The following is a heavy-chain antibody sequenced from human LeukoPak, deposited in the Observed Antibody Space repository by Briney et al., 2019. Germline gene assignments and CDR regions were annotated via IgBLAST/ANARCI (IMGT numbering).Heavy chain of an antibody. Sequence: GGSLTLSCAASGLTFSRYNMNWVRQAPGKGREWVSSIGTSSNNIYYTDSLKGRFTISRDNAKNSLYLQVDSLRVEDTAVYFCASGTVGNYALDYWGQGTLVTVSS. CDR1: GLTFSRYN. D-gene: IGHD1-7*01. V-gene: IGHV3-21*01. J-gene: IGHJ4*02. CDR3: ASGTVGNYALDY. CDR2: IGTSSNNI.